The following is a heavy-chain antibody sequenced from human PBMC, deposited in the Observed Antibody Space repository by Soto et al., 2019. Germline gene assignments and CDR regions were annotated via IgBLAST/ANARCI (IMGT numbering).Heavy chain of an antibody. D-gene: IGHD2-8*01. CDR1: GGSISSSSYY. J-gene: IGHJ5*02. V-gene: IGHV4-39*01. Sequence: TSETLSLTCTVSGGSISSSSYYWGWIRQPPGKGLEWIGSIYYSGSTYYNPSLKSRVTISVDTSKNQFSLKLSSVTAADTAVYYCARHSTGIVLITWWFDPWGQGTLVTVSS. CDR2: IYYSGST. CDR3: ARHSTGIVLITWWFDP.